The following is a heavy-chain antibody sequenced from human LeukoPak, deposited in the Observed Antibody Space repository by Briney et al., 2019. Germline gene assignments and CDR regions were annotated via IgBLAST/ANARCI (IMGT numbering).Heavy chain of an antibody. J-gene: IGHJ4*02. CDR2: ISYDGSNK. Sequence: PGGSLRLSCAASGFTFSSYGMHWVRQAPGKGLEWVAVISYDGSNKYYADSVKGRFTISRDNSKNTLYLQMNSLRAEDTAVYYCAKVPGSGNWNYEGYFDYWGQGTLVTVPS. D-gene: IGHD1-7*01. CDR1: GFTFSSYG. CDR3: AKVPGSGNWNYEGYFDY. V-gene: IGHV3-30*18.